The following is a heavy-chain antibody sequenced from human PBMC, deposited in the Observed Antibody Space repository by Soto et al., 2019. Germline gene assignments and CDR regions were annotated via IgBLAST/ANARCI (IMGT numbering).Heavy chain of an antibody. Sequence: QVQLVESGGGVVQPGRSLRLSCAASGFTFNSYGMHWVRQGPGNGLEGVAFISYDSTKTYYADSMKGRFTISRDNSNSALYVQMNSLTGEDTAVYYCARTRSAWSDFHYYSLDVWGQGATVTVSS. V-gene: IGHV3-30*03. CDR1: GFTFNSYG. D-gene: IGHD1-26*01. CDR3: ARTRSAWSDFHYYSLDV. CDR2: ISYDSTKT. J-gene: IGHJ6*02.